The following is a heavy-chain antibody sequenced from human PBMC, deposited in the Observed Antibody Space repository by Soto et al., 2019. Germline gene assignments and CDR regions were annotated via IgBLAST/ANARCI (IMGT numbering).Heavy chain of an antibody. Sequence: PSETLSLTCTVSGGSISSSSYYWGWIRQPPGKGLEWIGYIYYSGSTNYNPSLKSRVTISVDTSKNQFSLKLSSVTAADTAVYYCARAPYGYFDYWGQGTLVTVSS. CDR3: ARAPYGYFDY. D-gene: IGHD4-17*01. V-gene: IGHV4-61*05. CDR1: GGSISSSSYY. J-gene: IGHJ4*02. CDR2: IYYSGST.